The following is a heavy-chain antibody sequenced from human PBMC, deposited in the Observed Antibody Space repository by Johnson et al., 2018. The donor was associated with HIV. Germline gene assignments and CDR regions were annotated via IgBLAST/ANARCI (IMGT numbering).Heavy chain of an antibody. J-gene: IGHJ3*02. V-gene: IGHV3-66*02. CDR1: GFTFSSDY. CDR2: IYSGGCT. D-gene: IGHD1-26*01. Sequence: VQLMESGGNLVQPGGSLRLSCAASGFTFSSDYMSWVRQAPGRGLAWVLIIYSGGCTYDGDSVKGRFTISRDTSKNTPYLQMNSLRAEDTAVYYCAKDPQSGSYSAEDALDIWGQATMVTV. CDR3: AKDPQSGSYSAEDALDI.